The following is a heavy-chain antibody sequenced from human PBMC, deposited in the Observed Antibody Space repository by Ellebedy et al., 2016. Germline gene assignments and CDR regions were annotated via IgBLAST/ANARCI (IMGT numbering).Heavy chain of an antibody. Sequence: SETLSLXXTVSGGSISSSSYFWAWIRQPPGKGLECIGSVYYTGSIDYNPSLKSRVTISADTSKNQFSLSLSSVTAADTAIYYCARLIKDYSLPKGWFDSWGPGTLVTVSS. CDR2: VYYTGSI. D-gene: IGHD2-15*01. V-gene: IGHV4-39*01. CDR3: ARLIKDYSLPKGWFDS. J-gene: IGHJ5*01. CDR1: GGSISSSSYF.